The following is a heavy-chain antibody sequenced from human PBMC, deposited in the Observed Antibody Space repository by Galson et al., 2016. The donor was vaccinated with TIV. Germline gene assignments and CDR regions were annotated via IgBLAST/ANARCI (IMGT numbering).Heavy chain of an antibody. CDR1: EFTFSSYA. Sequence: SLRLSCAASEFTFSSYAMHWVRQTPGKGLEWVAVISYDGSDEYYADSVKGRFTISRDNSKYTLYLQMNSLRIEDTAVYYCARDNRLDDSSGYRSPFDYWGQGTLVTVSS. V-gene: IGHV3-30*03. CDR2: ISYDGSDE. D-gene: IGHD3-22*01. J-gene: IGHJ4*02. CDR3: ARDNRLDDSSGYRSPFDY.